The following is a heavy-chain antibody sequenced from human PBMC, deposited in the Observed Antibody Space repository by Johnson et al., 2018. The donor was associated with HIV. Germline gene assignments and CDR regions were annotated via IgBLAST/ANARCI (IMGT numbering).Heavy chain of an antibody. CDR3: AKDFRRFFPTPDAFDI. V-gene: IGHV3-33*06. CDR2: IWYDGINK. CDR1: GFTFSNYG. Sequence: QVQLVESGGGVVQPGRSLRLSCAASGFTFSNYGMHWVRQAPGKGLEWVAIIWYDGINKYYADFVTGRFTVSSDNSKNTLYLQMNSLRAEDTAVYYCAKDFRRFFPTPDAFDIWGQGTMVTVSS. J-gene: IGHJ3*02. D-gene: IGHD4-23*01.